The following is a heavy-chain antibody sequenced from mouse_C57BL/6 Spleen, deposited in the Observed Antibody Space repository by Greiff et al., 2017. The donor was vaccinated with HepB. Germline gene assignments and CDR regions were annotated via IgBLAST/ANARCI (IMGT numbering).Heavy chain of an antibody. CDR2: ISDGGSYT. CDR3: ARDRAYGSSYYFDY. CDR1: GFTFSSYA. Sequence: EVMLVESGGGLVKPGGSLKLSCAASGFTFSSYAMSWVRQTPEKRLEWVATISDGGSYTYYPDNVKGRFTISRDNAKNNLYLQMSHLNSEDTAMYYCARDRAYGSSYYFDYWGQGTTLTVSS. V-gene: IGHV5-4*01. J-gene: IGHJ2*01. D-gene: IGHD1-1*01.